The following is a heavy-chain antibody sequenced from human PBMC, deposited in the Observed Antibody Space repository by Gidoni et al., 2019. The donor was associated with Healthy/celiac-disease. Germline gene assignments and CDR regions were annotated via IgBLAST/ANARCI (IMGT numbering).Heavy chain of an antibody. CDR1: GFTFSSYT. D-gene: IGHD6-6*01. J-gene: IGHJ4*02. V-gene: IGHV3-21*01. CDR2: ISGSSRYI. CDR3: ARVSSSSGRGWDY. Sequence: EVQLVESGGGLVKPGGSLRLSCAASGFTFSSYTMNWVRQAPGEGLEWVSSISGSSRYIYHADSVKGRFTISRDNAKNSLYLQMNSLRVEDTAVYYCARVSSSSGRGWDYWGQGTLVTVSS.